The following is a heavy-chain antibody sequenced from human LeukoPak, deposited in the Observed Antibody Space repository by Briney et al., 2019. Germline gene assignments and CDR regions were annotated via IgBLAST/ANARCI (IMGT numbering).Heavy chain of an antibody. V-gene: IGHV3-30*18. CDR3: AKEGGYCSGGSCYSETFSFDY. Sequence: GGSLRLSCAASGFTFSSYGMHRVRQAPGKGLEWVAVISYDGSNEYYADSVKGRFTISRDNSKNTLYLQMNSLRAEDTAVYYCAKEGGYCSGGSCYSETFSFDYWGQGTLVTVSS. CDR1: GFTFSSYG. D-gene: IGHD2-15*01. CDR2: ISYDGSNE. J-gene: IGHJ4*02.